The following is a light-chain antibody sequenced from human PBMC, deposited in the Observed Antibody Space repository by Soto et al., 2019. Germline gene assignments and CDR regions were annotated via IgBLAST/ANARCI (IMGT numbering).Light chain of an antibody. J-gene: IGLJ2*01. Sequence: SYELTQPLSVSVALGQTARITCGGSNIGSKSVHWYQKRPGQAPVVVMYRDYHRPSEIPERFSGSNSGNTATLTISRAQAGDEADYYCPVWDSTTAVLFGGGTKLTVL. V-gene: IGLV3-9*01. CDR1: NIGSKS. CDR2: RDY. CDR3: PVWDSTTAVL.